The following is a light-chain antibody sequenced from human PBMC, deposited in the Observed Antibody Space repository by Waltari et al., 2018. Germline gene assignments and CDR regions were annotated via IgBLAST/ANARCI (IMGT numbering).Light chain of an antibody. J-gene: IGKJ1*01. CDR1: QSISRY. CDR2: AAS. CDR3: QNHERLPAM. V-gene: IGKV3-20*01. Sequence: DIVLTQSPGTLSLSPGERATLSCRARQSISRYLAWYQQKPGQAPRLLIYAASSRATGIPDRFSGSGSGTDFSLTISRLEPEDFAVYYCQNHERLPAMFGQGTKVEIK.